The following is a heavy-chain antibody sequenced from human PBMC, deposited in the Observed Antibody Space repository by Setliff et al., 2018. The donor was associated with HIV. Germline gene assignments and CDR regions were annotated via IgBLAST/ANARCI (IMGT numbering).Heavy chain of an antibody. J-gene: IGHJ4*02. CDR2: FYYSGST. Sequence: KTSETLSLTCTVSGGSISSGGYYWSWIRQPPGKGLEWIGSFYYSGSTYYNPSLKSRVTISVDTAKNQFSLKLSSVTAADTAVYYCARPFDWGSSHPLGYWSQGTLVTVSS. CDR3: ARPFDWGSSHPLGY. CDR1: GGSISSGGYY. V-gene: IGHV4-39*01. D-gene: IGHD3-9*01.